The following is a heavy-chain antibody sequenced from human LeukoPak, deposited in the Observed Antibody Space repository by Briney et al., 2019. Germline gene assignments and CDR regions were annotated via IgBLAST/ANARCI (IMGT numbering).Heavy chain of an antibody. CDR1: GYTFTSYG. CDR3: ARVDSSGYYCDY. J-gene: IGHJ4*02. V-gene: IGHV1-18*01. CDR2: TSAYNGNT. D-gene: IGHD3-22*01. Sequence: GASVTVSCTASGYTFTSYGISWVRQAPGQGLEWMGWTSAYNGNTNYAQKLQGRVTMTTDTSTSTAYMELRSLRSDDTAVYYCARVDSSGYYCDYWGQGTLVTVSS.